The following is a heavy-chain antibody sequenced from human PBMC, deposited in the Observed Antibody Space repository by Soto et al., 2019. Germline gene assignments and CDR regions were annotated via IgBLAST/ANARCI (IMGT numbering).Heavy chain of an antibody. CDR2: INPSGGST. J-gene: IGHJ6*02. D-gene: IGHD2-21*02. CDR3: ARELVSGGNSYYYYYGMDV. CDR1: GYTFTSYY. V-gene: IGHV1-46*01. Sequence: ASVKVSCKASGYTFTSYYMHWVRQAPGQGLEWMGIINPSGGSTSYAQKFQGRVTMTRDTSTSTVYMELSSLRSEDTAVYYCARELVSGGNSYYYYYGMDVWGQGTTVTVSS.